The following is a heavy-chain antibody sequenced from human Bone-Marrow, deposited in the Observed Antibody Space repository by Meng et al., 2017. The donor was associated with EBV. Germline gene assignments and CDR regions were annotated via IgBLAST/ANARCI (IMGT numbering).Heavy chain of an antibody. CDR1: GFSFSRYW. J-gene: IGHJ4*02. CDR3: TRRMDEYSSGSFDY. D-gene: IGHD6-19*01. V-gene: IGHV3-74*01. CDR2: TNEDGGIT. Sequence: EVQLVESGGASVQPGGSFRLSGVTSGFSFSRYWMHWVRQAPGKGLEWVSRTNEDGGITTYADSVKGRFTISRDNTKNTLYLQMNSLKTEDTAVYYCTRRMDEYSSGSFDYWGQGALVTVSS.